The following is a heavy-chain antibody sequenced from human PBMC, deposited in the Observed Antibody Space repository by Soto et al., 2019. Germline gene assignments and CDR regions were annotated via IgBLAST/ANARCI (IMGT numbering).Heavy chain of an antibody. CDR1: GFTFSSYE. V-gene: IGHV3-48*03. J-gene: IGHJ4*02. Sequence: GGSLRPSCAASGFTFSSYEMNWVRQAPGKGLEWVSYISSSGSTIYYADSVKGRFTISRDNAKNSLYLQMNSLRAEGTAVYYCARGVYGSGKGLPSWGQGTLVTVSS. CDR3: ARGVYGSGKGLPS. CDR2: ISSSGSTI. D-gene: IGHD3-10*01.